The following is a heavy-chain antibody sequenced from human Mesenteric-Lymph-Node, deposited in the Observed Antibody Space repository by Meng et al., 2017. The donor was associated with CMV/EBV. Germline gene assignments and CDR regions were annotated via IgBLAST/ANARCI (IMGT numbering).Heavy chain of an antibody. CDR2: INDIGDTT. V-gene: IGHV3-23*01. J-gene: IGHJ1*01. CDR1: GLTFSRYA. Sequence: GESLKISCAASGLTFSRYAMTWVRQAPGKGLEWVSAINDIGDTTKYADSVKGRFTISRDNSENTLYLQMNGLRAEDTAVYYCAKRRIAAAGDFQHWGQGTLVTVSS. CDR3: AKRRIAAAGDFQH. D-gene: IGHD6-13*01.